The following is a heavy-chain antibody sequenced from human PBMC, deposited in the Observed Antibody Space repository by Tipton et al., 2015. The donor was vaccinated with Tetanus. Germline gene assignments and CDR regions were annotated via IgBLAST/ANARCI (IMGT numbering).Heavy chain of an antibody. Sequence: PGLVKPSETLSLTCTVSRGPISSYYWSWIRQPAGKGLEWIGHISNGNTDYTPSLKSRVTLSVDTSKNQFSLRLDSLTAADTAVYYCARAAGFLGLTHDFWGRGTLVSVSS. J-gene: IGHJ4*02. CDR3: ARAAGFLGLTHDF. CDR2: ISNGNT. V-gene: IGHV4-4*07. CDR1: RGPISSYY. D-gene: IGHD2/OR15-2a*01.